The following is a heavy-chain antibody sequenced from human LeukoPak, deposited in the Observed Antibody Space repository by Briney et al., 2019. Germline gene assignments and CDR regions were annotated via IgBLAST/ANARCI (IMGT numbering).Heavy chain of an antibody. D-gene: IGHD3-22*01. CDR3: ARSSSGYYYAGRRDYFDY. V-gene: IGHV1-69*13. J-gene: IGHJ4*02. CDR1: GGTFSSYA. Sequence: ASVKVSCKASGGTFSSYAISWVRQAPGQGLEWMGGIIPIFGTANYAQKFQGRVTITADESTSTAYMELSSLRPEDTAVYYCARSSSGYYYAGRRDYFDYWGQGTLVTVSS. CDR2: IIPIFGTA.